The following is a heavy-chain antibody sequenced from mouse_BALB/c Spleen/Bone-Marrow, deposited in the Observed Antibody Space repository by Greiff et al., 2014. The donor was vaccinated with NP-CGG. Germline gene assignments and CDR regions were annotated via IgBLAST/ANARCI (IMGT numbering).Heavy chain of an antibody. CDR3: ARENPYGNYFDY. CDR2: INSDGGVT. CDR1: GFTFSSYG. Sequence: EVQLQESGGGLVQPGGSLKLSCAASGFTFSSYGMSWVRQTPDKRLELVATINSDGGVTYYPDSVKGRFTISGDSAKNTLYLQMSSLKSEDTAMYYCARENPYGNYFDYWGQGTTLTVSS. V-gene: IGHV5-6-3*01. D-gene: IGHD2-1*01. J-gene: IGHJ2*01.